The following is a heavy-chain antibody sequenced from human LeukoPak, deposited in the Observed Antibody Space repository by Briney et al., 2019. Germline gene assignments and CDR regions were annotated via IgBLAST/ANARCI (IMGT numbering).Heavy chain of an antibody. CDR1: GGSLTSSY. Sequence: SETLSLTCNVSGGSLTSSYWSWIRQPAGKGLEWIGRLSPSGSTNYNPSLKSRVTISVDTSKNQFSLKLSSVTAADTAVYYCASNYYGSGSLDYWGQGNLVTVSS. D-gene: IGHD3-10*01. CDR3: ASNYYGSGSLDY. V-gene: IGHV4-4*07. CDR2: LSPSGST. J-gene: IGHJ4*02.